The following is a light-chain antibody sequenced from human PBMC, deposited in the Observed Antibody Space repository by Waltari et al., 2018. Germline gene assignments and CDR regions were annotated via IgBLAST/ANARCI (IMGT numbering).Light chain of an antibody. J-gene: IGLJ2*01. CDR3: AAWDDSLNGVI. CDR1: SSNIGNHA. V-gene: IGLV1-36*01. Sequence: QFVLTQPPSVSEAPRQRVTITCSGSSSNIGNHAVIWYQQVPGKAPKLLIYYDDLLPSGVSDRFSGARSGPSAALAISGLQSEDEAEYYCAAWDDSLNGVIFGGGTKVTVL. CDR2: YDD.